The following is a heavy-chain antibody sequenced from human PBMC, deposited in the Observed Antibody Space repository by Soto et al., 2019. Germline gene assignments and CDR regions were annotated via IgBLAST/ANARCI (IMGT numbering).Heavy chain of an antibody. Sequence: EVQLVESGGGLVQPGGSLRLSCAASGFTFSSYWMHWVRQAPGKGLVWVSRINSDGSSTSYADSVKGRFTISRDNAKNTLYLQMNSLGAEDTAVYYCARAHYGDYYYMDVWGKGTTVTVSS. CDR1: GFTFSSYW. CDR3: ARAHYGDYYYMDV. CDR2: INSDGSST. D-gene: IGHD4-17*01. J-gene: IGHJ6*03. V-gene: IGHV3-74*01.